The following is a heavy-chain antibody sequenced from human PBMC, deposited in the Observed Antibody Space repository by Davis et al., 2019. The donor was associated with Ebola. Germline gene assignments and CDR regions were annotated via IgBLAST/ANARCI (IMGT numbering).Heavy chain of an antibody. CDR3: ARDSKRGGVRGRSPENWFDP. CDR2: IYYSGST. V-gene: IGHV4-59*01. CDR1: GGSISSYY. Sequence: PSETLSLTCAVSGGSISSYYWSWIRQPPGKGLEWIRYIYYSGSTNYNPSLKRRVTISVDTSKNQFSLKLSSVTAADTAVYYCARDSKRGGVRGRSPENWFDPWGQGTLVTVSS. D-gene: IGHD3-10*01. J-gene: IGHJ5*02.